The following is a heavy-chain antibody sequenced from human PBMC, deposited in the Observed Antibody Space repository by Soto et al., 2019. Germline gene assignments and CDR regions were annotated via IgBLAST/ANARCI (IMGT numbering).Heavy chain of an antibody. V-gene: IGHV1-8*01. D-gene: IGHD6-13*01. J-gene: IGHJ6*03. Sequence: ASVKVSCKASGYTFTSYDINWVRQATGQGLEWMGWMNPNSGNTGYAQKFQGRVTITRNTSISTAYMELSSLRSEDTAVYYCARVAAGRFYYYYYMDVWGKGTTVTVSS. CDR1: GYTFTSYD. CDR2: MNPNSGNT. CDR3: ARVAAGRFYYYYYMDV.